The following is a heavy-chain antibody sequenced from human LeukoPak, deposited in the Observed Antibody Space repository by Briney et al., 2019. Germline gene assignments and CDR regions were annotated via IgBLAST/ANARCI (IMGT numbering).Heavy chain of an antibody. Sequence: SETLSLTCTVSGDSISSGDYYWSWIRQPAGKGLEWIGRISSSGSTYYNPSLKSRVTISVDTSKNQFSLKLSSVTAADTAVYYCASQDNHDAFDIWGQGTMVTVSS. D-gene: IGHD5-24*01. J-gene: IGHJ3*02. CDR3: ASQDNHDAFDI. CDR2: ISSSGST. V-gene: IGHV4-61*02. CDR1: GDSISSGDYY.